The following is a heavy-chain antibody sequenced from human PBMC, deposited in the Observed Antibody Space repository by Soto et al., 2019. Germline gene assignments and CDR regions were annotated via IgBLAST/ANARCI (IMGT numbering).Heavy chain of an antibody. V-gene: IGHV3-23*01. J-gene: IGHJ4*02. D-gene: IGHD2-15*01. Sequence: EVQLLESGGDLVQPGGSLRLSCAASGFAFSNYAMNWVRQAPGKGLEWVSVISGGGGTTYYADSVKGRFTISRDKSKKTLYLQMSSLRGDDTAVYYCAKEWSQGYYFDYWGQGTLVIVSS. CDR1: GFAFSNYA. CDR2: ISGGGGTT. CDR3: AKEWSQGYYFDY.